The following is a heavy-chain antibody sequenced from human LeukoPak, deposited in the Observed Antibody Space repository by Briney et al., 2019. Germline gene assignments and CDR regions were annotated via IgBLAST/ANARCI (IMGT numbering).Heavy chain of an antibody. CDR3: ARDWDADSSSLYYYGMDV. V-gene: IGHV4-59*12. J-gene: IGHJ6*02. Sequence: SETLSLTCTVSGGSISSYYWSWIRQPPGKGLEWIGYIYYSGSTNYNPSLKSRVTISVDTSKNQFSLQLNSVTPEDTAVYYCARDWDADSSSLYYYGMDVWGQGTTVTVSS. CDR2: IYYSGST. CDR1: GGSISSYY. D-gene: IGHD6-6*01.